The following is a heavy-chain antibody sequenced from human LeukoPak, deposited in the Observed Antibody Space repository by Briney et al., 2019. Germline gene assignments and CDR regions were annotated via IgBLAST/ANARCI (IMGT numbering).Heavy chain of an antibody. Sequence: GSLRLSCAASGFTFRIYWMTWVRQAPGKGLEWVASINQEGNEKYSVDSVKGRFTISRDNSKNTLYPQMNSLRAEDTAVYYCAKDGGQQLPRAFDIWGQGTMVTVSS. CDR3: AKDGGQQLPRAFDI. J-gene: IGHJ3*02. CDR1: GFTFRIYW. CDR2: INQEGNEK. D-gene: IGHD6-13*01. V-gene: IGHV3-7*04.